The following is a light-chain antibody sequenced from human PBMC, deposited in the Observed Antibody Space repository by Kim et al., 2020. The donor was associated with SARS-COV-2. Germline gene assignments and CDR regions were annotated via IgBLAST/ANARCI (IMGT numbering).Light chain of an antibody. CDR1: SGHSSYA. Sequence: QLVLTQSPSASASLGASVKLTCTLSSGHSSYAIAWHQQQPEKGPRYLMKLNSDGSHSKGDGIPDRFSGSSSGAERYLTISSLQSEDEADYYCQTWGTGIGVFGVGTKLTVL. V-gene: IGLV4-69*01. J-gene: IGLJ3*02. CDR2: LNSDGSH. CDR3: QTWGTGIGV.